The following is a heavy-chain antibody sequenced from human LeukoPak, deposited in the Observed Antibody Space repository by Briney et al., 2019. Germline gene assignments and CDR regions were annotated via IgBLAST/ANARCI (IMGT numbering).Heavy chain of an antibody. CDR2: IYSGGST. D-gene: IGHD6-13*01. V-gene: IGHV3-53*01. Sequence: GGSLRLSCAASGFTVSINYMSWVRQAPGKGLEWVSVIYSGGSTYYADSVKGRFTISRDNSKNTLYLQMNSLRAEDTAVYYCARWRSSSWSDYFDYWGQGTLVTVSS. CDR3: ARWRSSSWSDYFDY. J-gene: IGHJ4*02. CDR1: GFTVSINY.